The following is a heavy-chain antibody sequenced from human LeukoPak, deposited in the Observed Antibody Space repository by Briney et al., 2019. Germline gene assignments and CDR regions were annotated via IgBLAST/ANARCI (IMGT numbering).Heavy chain of an antibody. CDR2: IYYDGSNK. J-gene: IGHJ4*02. Sequence: PGGSLRLSCAASGFTFSSYGMHWVRQAPGKGLEWVAVIYYDGSNKYYADSVKGRFTISRDNSKNTLYLQMNSLRGEDTAVYYCARQIAYYYDSSGYYVLDYWGQGTLVTVSS. CDR1: GFTFSSYG. V-gene: IGHV3-33*01. D-gene: IGHD3-22*01. CDR3: ARQIAYYYDSSGYYVLDY.